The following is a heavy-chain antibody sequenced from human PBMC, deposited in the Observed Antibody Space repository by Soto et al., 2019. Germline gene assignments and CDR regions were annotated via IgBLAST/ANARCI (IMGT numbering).Heavy chain of an antibody. CDR3: AKDTITMIRGFIRPDSYYGMAV. CDR2: LSASAGNT. J-gene: IGHJ6*02. D-gene: IGHD3-10*01. CDR1: GFTFSSYA. Sequence: EVQLLESGGGLVQPGGSLRLSCAASGFTFSSYAMTWVRQAPGKGLEWVSTLSASAGNTFYADSVKGRFTISRDNSKNTLYLRMNILRAEDTAVYFYAKDTITMIRGFIRPDSYYGMAVWGQWTTVTVSS. V-gene: IGHV3-23*01.